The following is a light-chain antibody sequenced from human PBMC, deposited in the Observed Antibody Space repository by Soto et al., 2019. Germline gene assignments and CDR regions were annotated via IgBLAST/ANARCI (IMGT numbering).Light chain of an antibody. CDR3: QQSSNGAT. J-gene: IGKJ3*01. CDR1: QTVSNF. CDR2: DAS. V-gene: IGKV3-11*01. Sequence: EIVLTQSPATLSLSPGEGATLSCRASQTVSNFLAWYQQKPGQAPRLLIYDASKRATGIPARFSGSGSGTDFTLTISSLEPEDFAVYYCQQSSNGATFGPGTKVDVK.